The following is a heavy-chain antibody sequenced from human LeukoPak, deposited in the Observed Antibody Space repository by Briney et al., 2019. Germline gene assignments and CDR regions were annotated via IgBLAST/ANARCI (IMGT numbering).Heavy chain of an antibody. CDR2: LYPSGGT. CDR1: GGSITSSGYS. V-gene: IGHV4-30-2*03. Sequence: SQTLSLTCAVSGGSITSSGYSWSWIRQPPGKGLEWIGYLYPSGGTFYNPSVKSRVTISADSSKNQFSLKLSSVTAADTAAYYCARPVYSSGWFNWFDPWGQGTLVTVSS. D-gene: IGHD6-19*01. CDR3: ARPVYSSGWFNWFDP. J-gene: IGHJ5*02.